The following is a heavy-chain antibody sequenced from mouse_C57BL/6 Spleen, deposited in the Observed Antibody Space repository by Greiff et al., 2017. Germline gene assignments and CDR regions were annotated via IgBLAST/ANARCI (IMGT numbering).Heavy chain of an antibody. V-gene: IGHV14-4*01. J-gene: IGHJ4*01. D-gene: IGHD1-1*01. CDR1: GFNIKDDY. CDR2: IDPENGDT. CDR3: TFYRYAMDY. Sequence: VQLKESGAELVRPGASVKLSCTASGFNIKDDYMHWVKQRPEQGLEWIGWIDPENGDTEYASKFQGKATITADTSSNTAYLQLSSLTSEDTAVYYCTFYRYAMDYWGQGTSVTVSS.